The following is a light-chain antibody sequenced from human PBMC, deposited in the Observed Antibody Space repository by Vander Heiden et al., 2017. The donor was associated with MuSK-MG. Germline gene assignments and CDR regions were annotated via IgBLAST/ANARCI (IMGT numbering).Light chain of an antibody. Sequence: DLQMTQSPSSLSASVGDRVTIPFQASQALSKYLKWYQQQPGKAPKVLIYDASKLETGVPSRYSGRGSGTDFTFTISSLQHEDIATYYCQQYDNMYTFGQGTKLAIK. J-gene: IGKJ2*01. CDR1: QALSKY. V-gene: IGKV1-33*01. CDR2: DAS. CDR3: QQYDNMYT.